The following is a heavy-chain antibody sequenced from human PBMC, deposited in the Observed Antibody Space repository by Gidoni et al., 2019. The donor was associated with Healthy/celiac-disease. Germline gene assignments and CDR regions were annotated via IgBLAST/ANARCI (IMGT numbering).Heavy chain of an antibody. CDR2: IFSNDEK. J-gene: IGHJ3*02. D-gene: IGHD5-18*01. Sequence: QVTLKESGPVLVKPTENLTLTCTVSGFSLSNASMGVSWIRQPPGKALYWLAHIFSNDEKSYSTSLKSRLTISKSSAKSQVVLTMTNMDPVDTATYYCARISATAMVDHYAFDIWGQGTMVTVSS. CDR1: GFSLSNASMG. V-gene: IGHV2-26*01. CDR3: ARISATAMVDHYAFDI.